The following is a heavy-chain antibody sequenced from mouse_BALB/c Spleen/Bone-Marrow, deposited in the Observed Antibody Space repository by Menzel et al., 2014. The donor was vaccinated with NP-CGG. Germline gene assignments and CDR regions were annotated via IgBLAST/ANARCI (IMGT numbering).Heavy chain of an antibody. V-gene: IGHV1S81*02. CDR1: GYTFTRYW. D-gene: IGHD1-2*01. J-gene: IGHJ2*01. CDR3: AREAYYGPDY. Sequence: QVQLQQSGAELVKPGASVKLSCKASGYTFTRYWMEWVKQRPGQGLEWIGEINPSDGRTNYNEKFKSKATLTVDKSSSTAYMQLSSLTSEDSAVYYCAREAYYGPDYWGQGTTLTGSS. CDR2: INPSDGRT.